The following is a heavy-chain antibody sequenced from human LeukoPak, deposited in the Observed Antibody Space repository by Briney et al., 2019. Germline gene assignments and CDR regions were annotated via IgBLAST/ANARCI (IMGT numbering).Heavy chain of an antibody. D-gene: IGHD3-10*01. Sequence: ASVKVSCKASGGTFSSYAISWVRQAPGQGLEWMGGIIPIFGTANYAQTFQGRVTIIADKSTSTACMELSSLRSEDTAVYYCERDGYYGSGSYFDYWGQGTLVTVSS. CDR2: IIPIFGTA. CDR3: ERDGYYGSGSYFDY. J-gene: IGHJ4*02. V-gene: IGHV1-69*06. CDR1: GGTFSSYA.